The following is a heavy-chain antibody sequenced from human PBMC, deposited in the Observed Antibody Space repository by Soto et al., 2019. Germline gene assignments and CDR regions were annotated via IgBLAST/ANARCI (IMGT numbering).Heavy chain of an antibody. V-gene: IGHV1-18*01. CDR2: ISAYNGNT. Sequence: ASVKVSCKASGYTFTSYGISWVRQAPGQGLEWMGWISAYNGNTNYAQKLQGRVTMTTDTSTSTAYMELRSLRSDDTAVYYCARFYSGYDSYYYYYMDVWGKGTTVTVSS. J-gene: IGHJ6*03. CDR1: GYTFTSYG. D-gene: IGHD5-12*01. CDR3: ARFYSGYDSYYYYYMDV.